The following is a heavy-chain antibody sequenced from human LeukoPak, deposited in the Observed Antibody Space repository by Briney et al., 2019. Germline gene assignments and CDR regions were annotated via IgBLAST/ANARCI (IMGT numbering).Heavy chain of an antibody. J-gene: IGHJ3*02. CDR1: GYTFTSYG. V-gene: IGHV1-18*01. CDR2: ISAYNGNT. D-gene: IGHD3-3*01. Sequence: ASVKVPCNAAGYTFTSYGISWVRQAPGQGLEWMGWISAYNGNTNYAQKLQGRVTMTTDTSTSTAYMELRRLRSDDTAVYYCASRYDFWSGFDIWGQGTMVTVSS. CDR3: ASRYDFWSGFDI.